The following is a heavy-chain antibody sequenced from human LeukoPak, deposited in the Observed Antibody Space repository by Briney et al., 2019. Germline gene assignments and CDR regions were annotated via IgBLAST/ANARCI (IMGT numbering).Heavy chain of an antibody. CDR3: ARAGWLQPGDAFDI. D-gene: IGHD5-24*01. CDR2: INHSGST. Sequence: SETLSLTCAVYGGSFSGYYWSWIRQPPGKGLEWIGEINHSGSTNYNPSLKSRVTISVDTSKNQFSLKLSSVTAADTAVYYCARAGWLQPGDAFDIWGQGTMVTVSS. J-gene: IGHJ3*02. CDR1: GGSFSGYY. V-gene: IGHV4-34*01.